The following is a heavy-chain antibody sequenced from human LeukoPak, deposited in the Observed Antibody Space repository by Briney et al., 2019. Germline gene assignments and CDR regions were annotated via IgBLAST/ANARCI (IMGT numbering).Heavy chain of an antibody. D-gene: IGHD6-19*01. CDR2: ISSRDDST. Sequence: PRGSLFLSCAASGFIFSNYAMSWDRPVPGRGLGWVSTISSRDDSTYVADSVKGRFTISRDNSKNSVYLQMNTVRAEDTAVYYCVKGPRPDITVAHTVENWGQGTLVTVSS. CDR3: VKGPRPDITVAHTVEN. CDR1: GFIFSNYA. V-gene: IGHV3-23*01. J-gene: IGHJ4*02.